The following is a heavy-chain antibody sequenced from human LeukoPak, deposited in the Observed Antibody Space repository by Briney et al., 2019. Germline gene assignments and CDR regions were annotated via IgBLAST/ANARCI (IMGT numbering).Heavy chain of an antibody. CDR2: IIPIFGTA. V-gene: IGHV1-69*06. CDR3: ARVRGGYNHPLDY. D-gene: IGHD5-24*01. Sequence: SVKVSRKASLGTFSSYAISWVRQAPGQGLEWMGRIIPIFGTANYAQKLQGRVTLTADKSTSTAYMELSSLRSEDTAGYYCARVRGGYNHPLDYWGQGTLVTVSS. J-gene: IGHJ4*02. CDR1: LGTFSSYA.